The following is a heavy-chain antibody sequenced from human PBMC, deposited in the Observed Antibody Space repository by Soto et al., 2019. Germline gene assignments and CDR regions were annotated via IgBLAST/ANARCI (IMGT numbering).Heavy chain of an antibody. J-gene: IGHJ4*02. D-gene: IGHD6-19*01. CDR1: GFTFSSYV. CDR3: AKAGDKWLVPS. V-gene: IGHV3-23*01. CDR2: ISGSSGST. Sequence: GGSLRLSCAASGFTFSSYVMSWVRQAPGKGLEWVSAISGSSGSTYYADSVKGRFTISRDNSKNTLYLQMNSLRAEDMAVYYCAKAGDKWLVPSWGQGTLVTVSS.